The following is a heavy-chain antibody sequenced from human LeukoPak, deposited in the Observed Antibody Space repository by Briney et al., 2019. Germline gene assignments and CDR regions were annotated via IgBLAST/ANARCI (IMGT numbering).Heavy chain of an antibody. CDR1: GYTFTGYY. CDR2: INPNSGGT. V-gene: IGHV1-2*02. CDR3: ASPVNGATEAYDAFDI. D-gene: IGHD1-26*01. Sequence: ASVKVSCKASGYTFTGYYMHWVRQAPGQGLEWMGWINPNSGGTNYAQKFQGRVTMTRDTSISTAYMELSRLRSDDTAVYYCASPVNGATEAYDAFDIWGQGTMVTVSS. J-gene: IGHJ3*02.